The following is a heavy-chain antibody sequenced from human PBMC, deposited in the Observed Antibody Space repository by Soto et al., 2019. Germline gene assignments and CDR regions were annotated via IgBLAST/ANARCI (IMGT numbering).Heavy chain of an antibody. J-gene: IGHJ2*01. CDR2: IYYSGTT. V-gene: IGHV4-39*01. Sequence: SETLSLTCIVSGDSISSSSYYWVWIRQPPGKGLEWIGSIYYSGTTYYNPSLESRVTISIDTSKNQFSLKVSSLTAADTAVYYCAKFFFFDRLPSWYTHFWGPG. CDR1: GDSISSSSYY. D-gene: IGHD2-2*02. CDR3: AKFFFFDRLPSWYTHF.